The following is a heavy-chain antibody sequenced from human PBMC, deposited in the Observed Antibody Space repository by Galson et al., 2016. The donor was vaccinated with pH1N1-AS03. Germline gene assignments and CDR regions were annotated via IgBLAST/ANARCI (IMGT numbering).Heavy chain of an antibody. CDR2: ISYDGSNK. D-gene: IGHD3-22*01. J-gene: IGHJ6*02. CDR3: AKVREVGYYFKHYYALDV. Sequence: SLRLSCAASGFSFSTYVMHWVRQAPGKGLEWVAVISYDGSNKYHADSVQGRFTISRDNSKNTLYLQMHSLRPEDTAVYYCAKVREVGYYFKHYYALDVWGQGTTVTVSS. CDR1: GFSFSTYV. V-gene: IGHV3-30*18.